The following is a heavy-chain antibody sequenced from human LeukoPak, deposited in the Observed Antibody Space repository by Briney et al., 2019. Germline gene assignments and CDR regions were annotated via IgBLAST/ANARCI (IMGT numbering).Heavy chain of an antibody. CDR3: ARRGSSSSWYGMDY. J-gene: IGHJ4*02. Sequence: GGSLRLSCAASGFTFDDSGMSWVRQAPGKGLEWVSGLNWNGGSTGYADSVQGRFTISRDNAKNSLYLQKNSLRAEDTALYYCARRGSSSSWYGMDYWGQGTLVTVSS. V-gene: IGHV3-20*04. CDR1: GFTFDDSG. D-gene: IGHD6-13*01. CDR2: LNWNGGST.